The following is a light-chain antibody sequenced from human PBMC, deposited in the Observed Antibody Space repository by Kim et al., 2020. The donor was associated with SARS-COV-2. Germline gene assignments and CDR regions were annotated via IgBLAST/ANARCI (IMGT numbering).Light chain of an antibody. Sequence: QSVLTQPASVSGSPGQSITISCTGTSSDVGGYNYVSWYQQLPGKAPKLMIYDVSKRPSGVSNRFSGSKSGNTASLTISGLQAEDDADYYCSSYTSSSPGVFGGGTQLTVL. J-gene: IGLJ3*02. CDR1: SSDVGGYNY. CDR2: DVS. V-gene: IGLV2-14*01. CDR3: SSYTSSSPGV.